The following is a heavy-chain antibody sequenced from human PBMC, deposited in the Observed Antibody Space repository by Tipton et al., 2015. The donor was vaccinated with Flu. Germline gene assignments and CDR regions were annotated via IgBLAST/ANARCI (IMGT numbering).Heavy chain of an antibody. D-gene: IGHD1-26*01. J-gene: IGHJ5*02. V-gene: IGHV3-7*01. CDR3: ARHTGTYWWFDP. CDR1: GFTFSSYW. Sequence: LSLTCAASGFTFSSYWMSWVRQAPGKGLEWAANIKQDGSEKYYVDSVKGRFTISRDNAENSLSLQMNRLRVDDTAVYYCARHTGTYWWFDPWGQGTLVTVSA. CDR2: IKQDGSEK.